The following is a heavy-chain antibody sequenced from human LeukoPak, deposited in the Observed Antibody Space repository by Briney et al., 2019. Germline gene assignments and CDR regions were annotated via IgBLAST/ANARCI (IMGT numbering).Heavy chain of an antibody. V-gene: IGHV1-8*03. CDR1: GSTFTDYD. J-gene: IGHJ3*02. Sequence: SSGKVSCKTAGSTFTDYDIHWVRQAPGHGLEGMGWMNPNSGKTNYAQKLQGRVTFSRNTSLSVPYMELSGLTSEAAAVYFCARGDFGETNTAFDIWGQGTMVAVSS. CDR2: MNPNSGKT. CDR3: ARGDFGETNTAFDI. D-gene: IGHD1-14*01.